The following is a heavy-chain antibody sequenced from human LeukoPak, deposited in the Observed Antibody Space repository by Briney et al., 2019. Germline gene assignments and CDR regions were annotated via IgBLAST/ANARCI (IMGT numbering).Heavy chain of an antibody. V-gene: IGHV4-4*07. J-gene: IGHJ4*02. CDR1: GGSISNDY. CDR3: ARENYDILTGYRRSYFDY. Sequence: SETLSLTCTVSGGSISNDYWSWIRQPAGKGLEWIGRIYASGSTNYNPSLQSRVTMSVDTSKNQFSLKLSSVTAADTAVYYCARENYDILTGYRRSYFDYWGQGTLVTVSS. D-gene: IGHD3-9*01. CDR2: IYASGST.